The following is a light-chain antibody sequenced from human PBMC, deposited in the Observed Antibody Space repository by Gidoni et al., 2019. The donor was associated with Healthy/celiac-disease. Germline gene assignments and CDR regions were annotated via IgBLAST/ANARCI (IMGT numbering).Light chain of an antibody. J-gene: IGKJ5*01. V-gene: IGKV3-15*01. CDR1: QSVSSN. CDR3: QQYNNWIT. Sequence: EIVMTQSPATLSVSPGERATLSCRASQSVSSNLAWYQQKPGQAPRLLIYGASTRATGIPARFSGSGSGTEFTLTISSLQSEDFAVYYCQQYNNWITFXXXTRLEIK. CDR2: GAS.